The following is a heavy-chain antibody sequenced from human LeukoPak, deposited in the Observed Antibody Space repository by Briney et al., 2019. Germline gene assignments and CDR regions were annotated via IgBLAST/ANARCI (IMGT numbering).Heavy chain of an antibody. Sequence: PGGSLRLSCATAGFIFRSYGMNWVRQAPGKGLEWVSGISGSGGSTYYADSVKGRFTISRDDSKNTLYLQMNSLRAEDPAVYYCAKTYYSGYDLSYYYYMDVWGKGTTVTISS. V-gene: IGHV3-23*01. CDR2: ISGSGGST. CDR1: GFIFRSYG. D-gene: IGHD5-12*01. J-gene: IGHJ6*03. CDR3: AKTYYSGYDLSYYYYMDV.